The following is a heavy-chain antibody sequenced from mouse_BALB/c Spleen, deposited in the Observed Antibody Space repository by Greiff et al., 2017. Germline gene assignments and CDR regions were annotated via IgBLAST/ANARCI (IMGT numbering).Heavy chain of an antibody. CDR1: GDSITSGY. D-gene: IGHD2-1*01. Sequence: EVKLMESGPSLVKPSQTLSLTCSVTGDSITSGYWNWIRKFPGNKLEYMGYISYSGSTYYNPSLKSRISITRDTSKNQYYLQLNSVTTEDTATYYCARRDGNYVYYFDYWSQGTTLTVSS. CDR3: ARRDGNYVYYFDY. CDR2: ISYSGST. V-gene: IGHV3-8*02. J-gene: IGHJ2*01.